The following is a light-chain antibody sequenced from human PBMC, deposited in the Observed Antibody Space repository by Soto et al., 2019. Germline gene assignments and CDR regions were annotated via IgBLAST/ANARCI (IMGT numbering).Light chain of an antibody. Sequence: EIVMTQSPATLSVSPGERATLSCRASQSVSSNLAWYQQKPGQAPRLLIYGASTRATGIPARFSGSGSGTEFTLTISSLQSEDFAVYHCQQYNNLPRTSVQGSRVDIK. CDR3: QQYNNLPRT. J-gene: IGKJ1*01. CDR1: QSVSSN. CDR2: GAS. V-gene: IGKV3-15*01.